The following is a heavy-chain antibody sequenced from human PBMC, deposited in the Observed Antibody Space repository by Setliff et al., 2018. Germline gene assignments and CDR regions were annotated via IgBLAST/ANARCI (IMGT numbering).Heavy chain of an antibody. D-gene: IGHD6-19*01. CDR3: VRREIAVAGDPFEP. Sequence: SETLSLTCGAYGGTFSDYYWTWIRQPPEKGLEWIGEIFHNGNTAYNPSLDSRVTISVDKSKNHFSLKLTSVTAADTAVYYCVRREIAVAGDPFEPWGQGTLVTVSS. CDR1: GGTFSDYY. J-gene: IGHJ4*02. V-gene: IGHV4-34*12. CDR2: IFHNGNT.